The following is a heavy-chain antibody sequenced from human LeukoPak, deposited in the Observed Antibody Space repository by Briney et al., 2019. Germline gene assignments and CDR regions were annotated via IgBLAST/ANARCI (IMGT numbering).Heavy chain of an antibody. CDR2: ISYDGVKQ. CDR1: GFTFSNYA. CDR3: ARGTGTAFDY. V-gene: IGHV3-30-3*01. Sequence: PGRSLRLSCAASGFTFSNYAVHWVRQAPDKGLEWVAFISYDGVKQFYADSVKGRFTISRDNSKNTLYLQMNSLRPEDTAMYYCARGTGTAFDYWGLGTLVTVSS. D-gene: IGHD1-1*01. J-gene: IGHJ4*02.